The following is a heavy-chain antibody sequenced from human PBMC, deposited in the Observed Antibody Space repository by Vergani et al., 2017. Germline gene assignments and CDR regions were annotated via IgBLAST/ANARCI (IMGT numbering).Heavy chain of an antibody. Sequence: QVQLEESGPGLVKPSETLSLTCTVSGGSFNTYYWSWIRQSPGKGLEWIGYIYSTGSTNYNPSLNSRVTMSVDTSKNQFSLKLRSVTAADTAVYFCARPVGPSAIADGYHIWGQGTMVTVSS. J-gene: IGHJ3*02. CDR2: IYSTGST. CDR3: ARPVGPSAIADGYHI. CDR1: GGSFNTYY. V-gene: IGHV4-59*13. D-gene: IGHD3-10*01.